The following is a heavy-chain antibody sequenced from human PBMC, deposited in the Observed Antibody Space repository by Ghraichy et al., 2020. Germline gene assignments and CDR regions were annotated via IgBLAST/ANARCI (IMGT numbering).Heavy chain of an antibody. V-gene: IGHV4-39*01. CDR3: ARHQYSSRWNYYYYGMDV. D-gene: IGHD6-13*01. Sequence: SQTLSLTCTVSGGSISSSSYYWGWVRQPPGKGLEWIGSFYYSGSTYYNPSLKSRVTISVDTSKNQFSLKLSSVTAADTAVYYCARHQYSSRWNYYYYGMDVWGQGTTVTVSS. CDR1: GGSISSSSYY. J-gene: IGHJ6*02. CDR2: FYYSGST.